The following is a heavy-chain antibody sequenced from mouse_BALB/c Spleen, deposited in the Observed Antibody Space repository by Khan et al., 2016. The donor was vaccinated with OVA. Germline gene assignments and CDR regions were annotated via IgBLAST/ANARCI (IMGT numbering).Heavy chain of an antibody. Sequence: QIQLVQSGPELKKPGETVKISCKASGYTFTDYSIHWVKQAPGKGLKWMGWVNTATGDPKYAADFKGRFAFSLETSASTAYLQINNLKKEDTATYFCDRAGRATFAYWGQGTLVTVSA. CDR2: VNTATGDP. CDR1: GYTFTDYS. J-gene: IGHJ3*01. V-gene: IGHV9-2-1*01. D-gene: IGHD3-1*01. CDR3: DRAGRATFAY.